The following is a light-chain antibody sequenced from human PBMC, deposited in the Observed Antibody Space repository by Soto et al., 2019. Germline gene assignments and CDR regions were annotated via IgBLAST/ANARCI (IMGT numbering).Light chain of an antibody. J-gene: IGKJ1*01. Sequence: DIQMTQSPSTLSASVGDRVTITCRASQSIKTWLAWYQQKPGTVPKLLIYDAFKLQSGVPSRFSGSGSGTDFTLTINIVQPDYFATYYYQQFNSFSWTFGQGTKVEIK. CDR2: DAF. CDR3: QQFNSFSWT. V-gene: IGKV1-5*01. CDR1: QSIKTW.